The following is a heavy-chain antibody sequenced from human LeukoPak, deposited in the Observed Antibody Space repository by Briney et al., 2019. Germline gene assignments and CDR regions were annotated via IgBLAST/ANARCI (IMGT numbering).Heavy chain of an antibody. CDR1: GFTFSSYG. CDR3: ARDYYGSGTYQDY. D-gene: IGHD3-10*01. J-gene: IGHJ4*02. CDR2: VRYDGSNK. V-gene: IGHV3-33*01. Sequence: GGSLRLSCAASGFTFSSYGMNWVRQAPGKGLEWVAVVRYDGSNKYYADSVKGRFTISRENSKNSLYLQMNSLRAEDTAVYYCARDYYGSGTYQDYWGQGTLVTVSS.